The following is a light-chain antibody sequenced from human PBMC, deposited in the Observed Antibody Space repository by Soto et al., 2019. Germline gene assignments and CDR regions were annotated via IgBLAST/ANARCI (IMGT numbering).Light chain of an antibody. J-gene: IGLJ2*01. Sequence: QSVLTQPPSVSGAPGERVTISCTGSSSDIGAGYRVRWYQQVPGTAPKLLIYDNTNRPSGVSVQFSGSKSGTSASLAISGLQAEDEADYYCQSFDKYLSAVVFGGGTKLTVL. CDR3: QSFDKYLSAVV. V-gene: IGLV1-40*01. CDR2: DNT. CDR1: SSDIGAGYR.